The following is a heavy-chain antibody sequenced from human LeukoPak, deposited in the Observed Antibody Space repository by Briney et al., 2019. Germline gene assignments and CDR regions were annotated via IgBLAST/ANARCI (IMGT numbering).Heavy chain of an antibody. J-gene: IGHJ4*02. Sequence: SETLSLTCTVSGGSISSYYWSWIRQPPGKGLEWIGYIYYSGSTNYNPSLKSRVTISVDTSKNQFSLKLSSVTAADTAVYYCAIHREGYFDYWGQGTLVTVSS. D-gene: IGHD1-26*01. CDR1: GGSISSYY. V-gene: IGHV4-59*01. CDR3: AIHREGYFDY. CDR2: IYYSGST.